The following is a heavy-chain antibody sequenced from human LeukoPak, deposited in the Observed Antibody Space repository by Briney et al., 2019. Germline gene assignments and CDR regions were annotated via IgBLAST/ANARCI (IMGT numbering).Heavy chain of an antibody. Sequence: PSQTLSLTCTVTGGSISSCSYYWSWIRQPAGKGLEWIGRTHTSGSTNYNPSLKSRVTISVDTSKNQFSLKLSSVTAADTAVYYCARNFDYWGQGTLVTVSS. CDR1: GGSISSCSYY. CDR3: ARNFDY. CDR2: THTSGST. V-gene: IGHV4-61*02. J-gene: IGHJ4*02.